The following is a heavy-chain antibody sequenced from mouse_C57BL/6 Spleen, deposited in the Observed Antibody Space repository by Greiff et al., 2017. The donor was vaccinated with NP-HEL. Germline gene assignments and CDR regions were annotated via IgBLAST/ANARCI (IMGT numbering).Heavy chain of an antibody. V-gene: IGHV1-59*01. D-gene: IGHD1-1*01. Sequence: QVQLQQPGAELVRPGTSVKLSCKASGYTFTSYWMHWVKQRPGQGLEWIGVIDPSDSYPNYNQKFKGKATLTVDTSSSTAYMQLSSLTSEDSAVYYCSRRGLTVVDYAMDDWGQGTSVTVSS. CDR1: GYTFTSYW. CDR3: SRRGLTVVDYAMDD. J-gene: IGHJ4*01. CDR2: IDPSDSYP.